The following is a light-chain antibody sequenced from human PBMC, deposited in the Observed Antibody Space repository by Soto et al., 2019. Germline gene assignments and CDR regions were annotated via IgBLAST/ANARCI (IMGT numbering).Light chain of an antibody. CDR1: QGISSW. Sequence: DIKMTQSPSSLSASVGDRVTITCRASQGISSWLAWYQQQPGQAPTPLIHAASSLQSGAPSPFSGSGSGTDFPLTLSSLQPEDSATYYCQQANSLTFGQGTRLEI. CDR3: QQANSLT. J-gene: IGKJ5*01. V-gene: IGKV1-12*01. CDR2: AAS.